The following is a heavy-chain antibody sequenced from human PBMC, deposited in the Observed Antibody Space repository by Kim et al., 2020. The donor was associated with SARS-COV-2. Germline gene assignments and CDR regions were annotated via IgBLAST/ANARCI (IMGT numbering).Heavy chain of an antibody. Sequence: GGSLRLSCAASGFTFSSYGMHWVRQAPGKGLEWVAVIWYDGSNKYYADSVKGRFTISRDNSKNTLYLQMNSLRAEDTAVYYCARDWGESTPDAFDIWGQGTMVTVSS. CDR1: GFTFSSYG. V-gene: IGHV3-33*01. CDR3: ARDWGESTPDAFDI. J-gene: IGHJ3*02. D-gene: IGHD3-10*01. CDR2: IWYDGSNK.